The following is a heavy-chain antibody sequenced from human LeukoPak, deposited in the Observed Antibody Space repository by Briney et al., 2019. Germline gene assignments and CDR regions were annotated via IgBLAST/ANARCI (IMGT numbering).Heavy chain of an antibody. CDR2: INSDGSST. Sequence: GGSLRLSCAASGFPFSSYWMHWVRQAPGKGLVWVSRINSDGSSTSYADSVKGRFTISRDNAKNTLYLQMNSRRGEDTAVYYCARERSSSWFDAFDIWGQGTMVTVSS. CDR1: GFPFSSYW. J-gene: IGHJ3*02. CDR3: ARERSSSWFDAFDI. V-gene: IGHV3-74*01. D-gene: IGHD6-13*01.